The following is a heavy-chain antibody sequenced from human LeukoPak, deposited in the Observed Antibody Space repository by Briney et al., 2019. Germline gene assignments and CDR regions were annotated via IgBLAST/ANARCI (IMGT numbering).Heavy chain of an antibody. CDR2: INPNSGGT. D-gene: IGHD2-15*01. CDR3: LGYCSGGSCYGEFDP. Sequence: ASVKVSCKASGYTFTGYYMHWVRQAPGQGLEWIGRINPNSGGTNYAQKFQGRVTMTRDTSISTAYMELSRLRSDDTAVYYCLGYCSGGSCYGEFDPWGQGTLVTVSS. CDR1: GYTFTGYY. V-gene: IGHV1-2*06. J-gene: IGHJ5*02.